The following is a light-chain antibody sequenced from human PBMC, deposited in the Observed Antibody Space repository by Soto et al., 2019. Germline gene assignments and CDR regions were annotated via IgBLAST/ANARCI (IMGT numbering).Light chain of an antibody. CDR3: SSYTSSSTKV. V-gene: IGLV2-14*01. J-gene: IGLJ1*01. Sequence: QSALTQPASVSGSPGQSITISCTGTSSDVGGYNYVSWYQQHPGKAPKLMIYEVSNWPSGVSSRFSGSKSGNTASLTISGLQAEDEADYYCSSYTSSSTKVFGTGTKGTVL. CDR1: SSDVGGYNY. CDR2: EVS.